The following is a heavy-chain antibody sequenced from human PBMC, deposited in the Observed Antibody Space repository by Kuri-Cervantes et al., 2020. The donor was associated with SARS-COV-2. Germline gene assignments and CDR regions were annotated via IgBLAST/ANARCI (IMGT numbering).Heavy chain of an antibody. V-gene: IGHV3-30*03. CDR1: GFTFSSYG. D-gene: IGHD1-26*01. CDR3: ARAGGGSYYGWFDP. J-gene: IGHJ5*02. Sequence: GGSLRLSCAASGFTFSSYGMHWVRQAPGKGLERVAVISYDGSNKYYADSVKGRFTISRDNSKNTLYLQMNSLRAEDTAVYYCARAGGGSYYGWFDPWGQGTLVTVSS. CDR2: ISYDGSNK.